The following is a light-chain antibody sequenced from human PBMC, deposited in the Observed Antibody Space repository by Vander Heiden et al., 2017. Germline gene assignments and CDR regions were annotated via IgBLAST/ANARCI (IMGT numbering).Light chain of an antibody. J-gene: IGKJ3*01. CDR2: AAS. CDR1: QGISSY. Sequence: DIQLTQSPSFLSASVGDRVTITCRASQGISSYLAWYQQKPGKAPKLLIYAASTLQSGVPSRFSGSGSGTEFTLTISSLQPEDFATYYCQQLNSYHTFGHGTKVDIK. CDR3: QQLNSYHT. V-gene: IGKV1-9*01.